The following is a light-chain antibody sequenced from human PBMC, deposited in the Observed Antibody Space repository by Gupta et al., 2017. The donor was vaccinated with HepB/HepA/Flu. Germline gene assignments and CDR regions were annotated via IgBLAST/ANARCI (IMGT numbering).Light chain of an antibody. CDR3: QDQGPSPWP. V-gene: IGKV3-20*01. Sequence: EVLLTQSTGTLSLSPGEAATLSCRASQSFRSNHLAWYQQKPGQAPRLIIYGGSRRATDIPFRFSGSGSGTHFTLTISRLEPEDFGMYSCQDQGPSPWPFGQGTKVEI. CDR2: GGS. CDR1: QSFRSNH. J-gene: IGKJ1*01.